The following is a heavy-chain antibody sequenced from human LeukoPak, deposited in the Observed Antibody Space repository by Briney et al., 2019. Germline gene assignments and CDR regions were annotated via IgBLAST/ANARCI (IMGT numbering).Heavy chain of an antibody. J-gene: IGHJ4*02. CDR2: ISGSGGST. V-gene: IGHV3-23*01. CDR1: GLTFSSYA. CDR3: AKDGDTAMATGSFDY. D-gene: IGHD5-18*01. Sequence: GGSLRLSCAASGLTFSSYAMSWVRQAPGKGLEWVSSISGSGGSTYYADSVKGRFTISRDNSKNTLYLQMNSLRAEDSSVYYCAKDGDTAMATGSFDYWGQGTLVTVSS.